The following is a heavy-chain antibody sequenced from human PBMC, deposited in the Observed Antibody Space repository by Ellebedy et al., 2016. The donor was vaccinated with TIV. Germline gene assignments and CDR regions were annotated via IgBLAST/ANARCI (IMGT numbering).Heavy chain of an antibody. CDR1: GYTFSNYG. Sequence: AASVKVSCKTSGYTFSNYGFNWVRQAPGQGLEWMGWISVYDGSTIYAQNLQGRVSMTTDTATGTVYMELSSLRSEDTAVYYCARDLVETTWVSGRLPMDVWGQGTTVTVSS. J-gene: IGHJ6*02. CDR3: ARDLVETTWVSGRLPMDV. D-gene: IGHD5-18*01. V-gene: IGHV1-18*01. CDR2: ISVYDGST.